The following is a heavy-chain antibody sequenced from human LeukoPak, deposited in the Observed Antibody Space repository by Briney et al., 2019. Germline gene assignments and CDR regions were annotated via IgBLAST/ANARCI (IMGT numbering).Heavy chain of an antibody. CDR1: GGSFSGYY. V-gene: IGHV4-34*01. D-gene: IGHD2-2*01. CDR2: INHSGST. CDR3: ARDTLVVGHFDY. J-gene: IGHJ4*02. Sequence: SETLSLTCAVYGGSFSGYYWSWIRQPPGKGLEWIGEINHSGSTNYNPSLKSRVTISVDTSKNQFSLKLSSVTAADTAVYYCARDTLVVGHFDYWGQGTLVTVSS.